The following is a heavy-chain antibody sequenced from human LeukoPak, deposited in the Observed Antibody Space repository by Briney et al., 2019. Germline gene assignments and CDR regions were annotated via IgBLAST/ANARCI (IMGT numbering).Heavy chain of an antibody. V-gene: IGHV4-31*03. CDR1: GGSISSGGYY. CDR2: IYYSGST. D-gene: IGHD3-22*01. Sequence: SETLSLTCTVSGGSISSGGYYWSWIRQHPGKGLEWIGYIYYSGSTYYNPSLKSRVTISVNTYKNQFSRKLGSVTAADTAVYYCARVSSLLHASFDYWGQGTLVTVSS. J-gene: IGHJ4*02. CDR3: ARVSSLLHASFDY.